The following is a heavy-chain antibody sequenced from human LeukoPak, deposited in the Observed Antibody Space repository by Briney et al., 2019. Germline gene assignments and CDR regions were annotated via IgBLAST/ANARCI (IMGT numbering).Heavy chain of an antibody. D-gene: IGHD3-3*01. CDR1: GFTFSSYG. V-gene: IGHV3-30*02. CDR2: IRYDGSNK. Sequence: TGGSLRLSCAASGFTFSSYGMHWVRQAPGKGLEWVAFIRYDGSNKYYADSVKGRFTISRDNSKNTLYLQMNSLRAEDTAVYYCAKDVLRFLEWLPPLDYWGQGTLVTVSS. J-gene: IGHJ4*02. CDR3: AKDVLRFLEWLPPLDY.